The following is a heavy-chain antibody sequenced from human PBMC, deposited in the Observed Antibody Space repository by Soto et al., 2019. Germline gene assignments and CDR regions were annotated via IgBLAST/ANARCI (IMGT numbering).Heavy chain of an antibody. CDR1: GGSISSGGYS. J-gene: IGHJ4*02. Sequence: PSETLCLTCTVSGGSISSGGYSWSWLRQPPGKGLEWIGYIYHSGSTYYNPSLKSRVTISVDRSKNQFSLKLSSVTAADTAVYYCAGGIAARPLGYWGQGTLVTVSS. V-gene: IGHV4-30-2*01. CDR2: IYHSGST. CDR3: AGGIAARPLGY. D-gene: IGHD6-6*01.